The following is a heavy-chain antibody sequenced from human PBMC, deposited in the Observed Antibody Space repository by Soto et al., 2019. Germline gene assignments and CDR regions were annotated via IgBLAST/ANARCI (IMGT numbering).Heavy chain of an antibody. D-gene: IGHD3-9*01. CDR1: GFTLSSYA. CDR2: IGGSGGGT. CDR3: AKGPRLRYFDWTIDY. J-gene: IGHJ4*02. Sequence: GGSLRLSCAASGFTLSSYAMSWVRQAPGKGLEWVSAIGGSGGGTYYADSVKGRFTISRDNSKNTLYMQMNSLRAEDTAVYYCAKGPRLRYFDWTIDYWGQGTLVTVSS. V-gene: IGHV3-23*01.